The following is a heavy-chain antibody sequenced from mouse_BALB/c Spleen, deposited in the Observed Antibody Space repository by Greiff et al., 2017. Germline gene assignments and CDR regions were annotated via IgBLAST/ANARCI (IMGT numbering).Heavy chain of an antibody. J-gene: IGHJ4*01. V-gene: IGHV1-69*02. CDR2: IDPSDSYT. CDR3: AREEDAMDY. Sequence: QVQLQQPGAELVKPGASVKLSCKASGYTFTSYWMHWVKQRPGQGLEWIGEIDPSDSYTNYNQKFKGKATLTVDKSSSTAYMQLSSLTSEDSAVYYCAREEDAMDYWGQGTSVTVSS. CDR1: GYTFTSYW.